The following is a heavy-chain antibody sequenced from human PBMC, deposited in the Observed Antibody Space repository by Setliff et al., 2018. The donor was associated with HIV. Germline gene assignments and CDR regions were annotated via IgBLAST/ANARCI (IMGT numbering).Heavy chain of an antibody. D-gene: IGHD3-22*01. CDR2: IYWDDDK. CDR1: GFSLTTIRVA. J-gene: IGHJ4*02. V-gene: IGHV2-5*02. Sequence: SGPTLVNPTETLTLTCTFSGFSLTTIRVAVGWIRQPPGKAPEWLGFIYWDDDKRYSPSLKTRITITKDTSKNQVVLTTARMDPVDTATYYCAHRRVGNYDSSGNYHSYFDYWGQGILVTVSS. CDR3: AHRRVGNYDSSGNYHSYFDY.